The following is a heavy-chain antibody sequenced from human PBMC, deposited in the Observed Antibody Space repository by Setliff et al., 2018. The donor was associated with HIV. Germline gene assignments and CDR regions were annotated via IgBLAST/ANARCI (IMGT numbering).Heavy chain of an antibody. CDR3: AKLDYYDYSGSWARKSAIDF. V-gene: IGHV3-23*01. D-gene: IGHD3-22*01. J-gene: IGHJ3*01. Sequence: LRLSCAASGLTLSNSAMTWVRQKPGRGLEWVSLIQSGGIRYYADSVKGRFTISRDSSSNTLSLQMTSLRAEDTALYYCAKLDYYDYSGSWARKSAIDFWGRGTMVTVSS. CDR2: IQSGGIR. CDR1: GLTLSNSA.